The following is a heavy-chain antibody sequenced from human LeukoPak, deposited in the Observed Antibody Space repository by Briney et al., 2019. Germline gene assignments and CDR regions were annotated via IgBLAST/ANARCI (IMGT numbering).Heavy chain of an antibody. CDR3: ARGSSGYYYYYYGMDV. Sequence: PGGSLRLPCAASGFTFSSYWMSWVRQAPGKGLEWVANIKQDGSEKYYVDSVKGRFTISRDNAKNSLYLQMDSLRAEDTAVYYCARGSSGYYYYYYGMDVWGQGTTVTVSS. CDR2: IKQDGSEK. CDR1: GFTFSSYW. J-gene: IGHJ6*02. D-gene: IGHD3-22*01. V-gene: IGHV3-7*01.